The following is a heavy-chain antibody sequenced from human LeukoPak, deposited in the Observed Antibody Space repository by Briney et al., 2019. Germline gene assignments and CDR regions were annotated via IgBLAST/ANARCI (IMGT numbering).Heavy chain of an antibody. CDR3: ARVVAAAGTIRDRGSNWFDP. D-gene: IGHD6-13*01. CDR1: GYTFTGYY. CDR2: IDPNSGGT. Sequence: ASVKVSCKASGYTFTGYYMHWVRQAPGQGLEWMGWIDPNSGGTNYAQKFQGRVTMTRDTSISTAYMELSRLRSDDTAVYYCARVVAAAGTIRDRGSNWFDPWGQGTLVTVSS. J-gene: IGHJ5*02. V-gene: IGHV1-2*02.